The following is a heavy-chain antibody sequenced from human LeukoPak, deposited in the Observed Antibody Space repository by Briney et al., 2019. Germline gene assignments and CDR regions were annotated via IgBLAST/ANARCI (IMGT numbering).Heavy chain of an antibody. CDR1: GGSISSYY. CDR3: ARAPRTTRDPDAFDF. CDR2: IYTSGST. Sequence: SETLSLTCTVSGGSISSYYWSWIRQPAGKGLEWIGRIYTSGSTNYNPSLKSRVTMSVDTSKNQFSLKLTSVTAADTAVYYCARAPRTTRDPDAFDFWGQGTMVTVSS. V-gene: IGHV4-4*07. J-gene: IGHJ3*01. D-gene: IGHD1-1*01.